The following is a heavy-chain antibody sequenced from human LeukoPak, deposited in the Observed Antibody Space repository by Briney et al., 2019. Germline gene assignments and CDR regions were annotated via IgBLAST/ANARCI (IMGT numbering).Heavy chain of an antibody. CDR2: INPSSGGT. V-gene: IGHV1-2*02. CDR1: GYSFTGYY. D-gene: IGHD3-10*01. J-gene: IGHJ4*02. Sequence: ASVKVSCKTSGYSFTGYYLFWVRQAPGQGLEWLGWINPSSGGTNYAQNIQDRVTMTRDTSITTAYMELRRLSPGDRAVYYCARVDWSSGGFDYWGQGTLVTVSS. CDR3: ARVDWSSGGFDY.